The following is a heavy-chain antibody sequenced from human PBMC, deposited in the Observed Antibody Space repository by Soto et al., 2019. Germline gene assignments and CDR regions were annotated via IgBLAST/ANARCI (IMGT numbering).Heavy chain of an antibody. J-gene: IGHJ6*02. V-gene: IGHV1-46*01. D-gene: IGHD2-15*01. Sequence: ASVKVSCKASGYTFTSYYMHWVRQAPGQGLEWMGIINPSGGSTSYAQKFQGRVTMTRDTSTSTVYMELSSLRSEDTAVYYCARDMVSCSGGSCHDYYYYYGMDVWGQGTTVTVSS. CDR2: INPSGGST. CDR1: GYTFTSYY. CDR3: ARDMVSCSGGSCHDYYYYYGMDV.